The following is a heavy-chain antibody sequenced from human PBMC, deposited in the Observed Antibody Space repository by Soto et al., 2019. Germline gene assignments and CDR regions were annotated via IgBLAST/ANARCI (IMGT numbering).Heavy chain of an antibody. CDR2: ISRTSGAT. J-gene: IGHJ4*02. Sequence: GGSLRLSCAASGFTFSSYAMHWVRQAPGKGLEWVSYISRTSGATYYADSVRGRFTISRDNSKNTLYLQMDSLRAEDTAVYYCARGAITVLRGVDYWGQGTLVTVSS. CDR1: GFTFSSYA. CDR3: ARGAITVLRGVDY. D-gene: IGHD3-10*01. V-gene: IGHV3-48*01.